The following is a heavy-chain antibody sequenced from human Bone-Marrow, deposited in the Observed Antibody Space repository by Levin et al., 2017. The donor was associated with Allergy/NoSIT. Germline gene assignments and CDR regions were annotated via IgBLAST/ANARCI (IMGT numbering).Heavy chain of an antibody. J-gene: IGHJ4*02. CDR2: ISASGGST. CDR1: GFTFDIYA. D-gene: IGHD4-17*01. Sequence: GGSLRLSCAASGFTFDIYAMSWVRQAPGKGLEWVSTISASGGSTYYADSVKGRFTISRDNPKNALYLHMNSLSAEDTAVYCCAELNGDYGVWGQGTLVTVSS. CDR3: AELNGDYGV. V-gene: IGHV3-23*01.